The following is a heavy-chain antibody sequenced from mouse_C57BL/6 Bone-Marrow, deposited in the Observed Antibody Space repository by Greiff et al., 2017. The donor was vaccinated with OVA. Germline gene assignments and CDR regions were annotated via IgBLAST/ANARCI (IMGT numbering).Heavy chain of an antibody. J-gene: IGHJ1*03. D-gene: IGHD1-1*01. Sequence: VQLQQPGAELVKPGASVKMSCKASGYTFTRYWITWVKQRPGQGLEWIGDIYPGSGSTNYNEKFKSKATLTVDTSSSTAYMQLSSLTSEDSAFYYCARGYYGSSWYFDVWGTGTTVTVSS. CDR2: IYPGSGST. V-gene: IGHV1-55*01. CDR1: GYTFTRYW. CDR3: ARGYYGSSWYFDV.